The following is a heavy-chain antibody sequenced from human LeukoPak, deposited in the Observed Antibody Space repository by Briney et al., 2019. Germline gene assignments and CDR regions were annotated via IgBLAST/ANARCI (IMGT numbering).Heavy chain of an antibody. D-gene: IGHD2-8*02. CDR1: GFTFSSYG. Sequence: GRSLRLSCAASGFTFSSYGMHWVRQAPGKGLEWVAVISYDGSNKYYADSVKGRFTISRDNSKNTLYLQMNSLRAEDTAVYYCAKDGLIGTGDYWGQGTLVTVSS. CDR2: ISYDGSNK. V-gene: IGHV3-30*18. CDR3: AKDGLIGTGDY. J-gene: IGHJ4*02.